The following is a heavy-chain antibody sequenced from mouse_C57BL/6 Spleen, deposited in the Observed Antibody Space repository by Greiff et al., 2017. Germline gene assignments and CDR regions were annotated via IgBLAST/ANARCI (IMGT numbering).Heavy chain of an antibody. Sequence: QVQLQQPGTELVKPGASVKLSCKASGYTFTSYWMHWVKQRPGQGLEWIGYINPSNGGTNYNEKFKSKATLTVDKSSSTAYMQLSSLTSEDSAVYYCARSGYDGYRYYAMDYWGQGTSVTVSS. D-gene: IGHD2-3*01. V-gene: IGHV1-53*01. CDR1: GYTFTSYW. CDR2: INPSNGGT. J-gene: IGHJ4*01. CDR3: ARSGYDGYRYYAMDY.